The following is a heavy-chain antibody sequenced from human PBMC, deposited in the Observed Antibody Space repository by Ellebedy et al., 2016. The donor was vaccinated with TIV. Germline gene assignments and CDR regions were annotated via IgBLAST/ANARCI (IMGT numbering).Heavy chain of an antibody. V-gene: IGHV3-21*04. CDR1: GFTFSTYS. D-gene: IGHD2-2*01. CDR2: ISSSSSYI. J-gene: IGHJ6*02. Sequence: GGSLRLXCAASGFTFSTYSMNWVRQAPGKGLEWVSSISSSSSYIYYADSVKGRFTISRDNARNSLYLQMNSLRAEDTAVYYCARGAHCSSTSCYSTQGYYGMDVWGQGTTVTVSS. CDR3: ARGAHCSSTSCYSTQGYYGMDV.